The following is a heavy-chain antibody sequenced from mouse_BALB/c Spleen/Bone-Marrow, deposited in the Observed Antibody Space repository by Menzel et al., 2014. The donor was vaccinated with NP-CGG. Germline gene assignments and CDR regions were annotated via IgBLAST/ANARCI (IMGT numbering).Heavy chain of an antibody. J-gene: IGHJ2*01. CDR3: ARDRGGLLFDY. V-gene: IGHV7-3*02. D-gene: IGHD1-1*01. CDR1: GFTFTDYY. CDR2: IRNKANGYTT. Sequence: EVQVMESGGGLVQPGGSLILSCATSGFTFTDYYMNWVRQPPGKALEWLGFIRNKANGYTTGYSASVKGRFTISRDNSQSILYLQMNTLRAEDSATYYCARDRGGLLFDYWGQGTTLTVSS.